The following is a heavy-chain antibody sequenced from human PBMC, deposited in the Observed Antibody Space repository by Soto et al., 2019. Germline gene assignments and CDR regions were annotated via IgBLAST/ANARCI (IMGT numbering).Heavy chain of an antibody. CDR3: AKYKTGTTSRGLDY. Sequence: GGSWGLSCAASGFTFSSYAMSWVRQAPGKGLEWVSAISGSGGSTYYADSVKGRSTISRDNSKITVYLQMNSLRAEDTAVYYCAKYKTGTTSRGLDYWGQGTLVTVSS. CDR1: GFTFSSYA. V-gene: IGHV3-23*01. CDR2: ISGSGGST. J-gene: IGHJ4*02. D-gene: IGHD1-7*01.